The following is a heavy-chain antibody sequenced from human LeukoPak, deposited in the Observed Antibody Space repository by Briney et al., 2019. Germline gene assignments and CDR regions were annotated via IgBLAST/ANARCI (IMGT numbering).Heavy chain of an antibody. V-gene: IGHV3-21*01. CDR2: ISSSSSYI. J-gene: IGHJ6*02. CDR3: ARRRYGTGMDV. D-gene: IGHD3-10*01. Sequence: GGSLRLSCAASGFTFSSYSMNWVRQAPGKGLEWVSSISSSSSYIYYADSVKGRFTISRDNAKNSVYLQMNSLRAEDTGLYYCARRRYGTGMDVWGQGTTVTVSS. CDR1: GFTFSSYS.